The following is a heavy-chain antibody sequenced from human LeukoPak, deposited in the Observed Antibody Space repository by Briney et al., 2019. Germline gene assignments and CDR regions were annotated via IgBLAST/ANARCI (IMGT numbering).Heavy chain of an antibody. CDR2: IDSSSSYI. V-gene: IGHV3-21*04. J-gene: IGHJ4*02. Sequence: GGSLRLSCAASGFTFSSYAMNWVRQAPGKGLEWVSSIDSSSSYIYYADSVKGRFTISRANAKNSLFLQMNSLRAEDTAVYYCARDSSRASRDFDYWGQGTLVTVSS. CDR1: GFTFSSYA. CDR3: ARDSSRASRDFDY. D-gene: IGHD6-13*01.